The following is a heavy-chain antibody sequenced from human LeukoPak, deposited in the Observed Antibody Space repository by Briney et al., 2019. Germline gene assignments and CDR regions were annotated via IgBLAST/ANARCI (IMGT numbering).Heavy chain of an antibody. D-gene: IGHD6-13*01. CDR1: GGSISSSSYY. CDR3: AREGLAAAGTGN. J-gene: IGHJ4*02. V-gene: IGHV4-39*07. Sequence: PSETLSLTCTVSGGSISSSSYYWGWIRQPPGTGLEWIGSIYYSGSTYYNPSLKSRVTISVDTSKNQFSLKLSSVTAADTAVYYCAREGLAAAGTGNWGQGTLVTVSS. CDR2: IYYSGST.